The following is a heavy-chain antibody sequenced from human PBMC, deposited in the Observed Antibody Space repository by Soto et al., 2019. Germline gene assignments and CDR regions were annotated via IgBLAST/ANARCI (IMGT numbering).Heavy chain of an antibody. CDR2: ISGGGGST. Sequence: GGALRLSCAASGFIFSNYPMTWIRQAPGKGLERVSAISGGGGSTFYTNSVKGRFNISRDNSKNTVYLQMNNVRADDTAVYYCAKEYSSVSRGSFDYWGQGALVTVSS. J-gene: IGHJ4*02. V-gene: IGHV3-23*01. CDR3: AKEYSSVSRGSFDY. CDR1: GFIFSNYP. D-gene: IGHD5-18*01.